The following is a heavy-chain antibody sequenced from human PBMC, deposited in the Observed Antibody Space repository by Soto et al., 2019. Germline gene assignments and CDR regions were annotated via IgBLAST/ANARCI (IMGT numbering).Heavy chain of an antibody. D-gene: IGHD6-19*01. J-gene: IGHJ6*02. CDR3: AREKWLGYYYYGMDV. CDR2: IYYSGST. Sequence: SETLSLTCTVSGGSISSGGYYWSWIRQHPGKGLEWIGEIYYSGSTNYNPSLKSRVTISVDTSKNQFSLKLSSVTAADTAVYYCAREKWLGYYYYGMDVWGQGTTVTVSS. V-gene: IGHV4-39*07. CDR1: GGSISSGGYY.